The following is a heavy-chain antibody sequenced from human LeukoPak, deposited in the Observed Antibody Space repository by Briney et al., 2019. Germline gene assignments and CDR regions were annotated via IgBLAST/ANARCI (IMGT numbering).Heavy chain of an antibody. V-gene: IGHV3-48*03. CDR1: GFTFSSYE. CDR2: ISSSGSTI. J-gene: IGHJ3*02. CDR3: ARDLYYYDSSGYYYVGAFDI. D-gene: IGHD3-22*01. Sequence: GGSLRLSCAASGFTFSSYEMNWVRQAPGKGLEWVSYISSSGSTIHYADSVKGRFTISRDNAKNSLYLQMNSLRAEDTAVYYCARDLYYYDSSGYYYVGAFDIWGQGTMVTVSS.